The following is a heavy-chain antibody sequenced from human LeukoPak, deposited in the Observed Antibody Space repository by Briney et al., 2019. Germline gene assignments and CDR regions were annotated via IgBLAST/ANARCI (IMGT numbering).Heavy chain of an antibody. J-gene: IGHJ6*02. CDR3: ARGNLAADYGMDV. V-gene: IGHV4-59*01. CDR2: IYYSGST. Sequence: SETLSLTCTVSGGSISSYYWSWIRQPPGKGLEWIGYIYYSGSTNYNPSLKSRVTISVDTSKNQFSLKLSSVTAADTAVYYCARGNLAADYGMDVWGQGTTVTVSS. CDR1: GGSISSYY. D-gene: IGHD6-13*01.